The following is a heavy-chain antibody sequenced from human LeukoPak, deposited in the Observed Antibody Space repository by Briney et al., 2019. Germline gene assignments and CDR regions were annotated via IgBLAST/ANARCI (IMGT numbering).Heavy chain of an antibody. CDR3: ARGYYDFWSGYYGFLDY. D-gene: IGHD3-3*01. CDR2: IRQDGNEI. Sequence: GGSLRLSCAASGFSFRNYWMSWVRQAPGKGLEWVANIRQDGNEIYYMDSVKGRFTISRDNAKKSLYLQMNLLRAEDTAVYYCARGYYDFWSGYYGFLDYWGQGTLVTVSP. V-gene: IGHV3-7*01. J-gene: IGHJ4*02. CDR1: GFSFRNYW.